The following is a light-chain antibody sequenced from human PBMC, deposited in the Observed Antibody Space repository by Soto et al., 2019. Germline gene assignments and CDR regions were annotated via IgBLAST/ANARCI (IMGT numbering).Light chain of an antibody. CDR3: QTWGTGIPVV. V-gene: IGLV4-69*01. CDR2: LNSDGSH. J-gene: IGLJ2*01. CDR1: NGHSSYA. Sequence: QSVLTQSPSASASLGASVKLTCTLSNGHSSYAIAWHQQQPEKGPRYLMKLNSDGSHSKGDGIPDRFSGSSSGAERYLTISSLQSEDEADYYCQTWGTGIPVVFGGGTKLTVL.